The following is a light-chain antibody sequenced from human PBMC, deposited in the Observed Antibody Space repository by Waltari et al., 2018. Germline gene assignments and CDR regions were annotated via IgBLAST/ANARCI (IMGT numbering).Light chain of an antibody. V-gene: IGKV2-28*01. CDR1: QSLLHSNGYNY. J-gene: IGKJ2*01. CDR3: MQILQPART. Sequence: DILMTQSPLSLPVTPGEPASISCRSSQSLLHSNGYNYLDWYLQKPGQSPQVLIYLGSNRASGVPDRFSGSGSGTDFTLNISRVEAEDVGVYYCMQILQPARTFGHGTRLEIK. CDR2: LGS.